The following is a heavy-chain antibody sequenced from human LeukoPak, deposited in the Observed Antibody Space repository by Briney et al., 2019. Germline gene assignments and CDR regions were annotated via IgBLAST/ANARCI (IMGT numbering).Heavy chain of an antibody. CDR2: IIPIFGTA. D-gene: IGHD3-22*01. V-gene: IGHV1-69*06. CDR1: GGAFSSYA. Sequence: ASGKVSCKASGGAFSSYASSWVRQAAGQGLEWMGGIIPIFGTANYAQKFQGRVTITADKSTSTAYMELSSLRSEDTAVYYCANHYYDSSGYGALDYWGQGTLVTVSS. J-gene: IGHJ4*02. CDR3: ANHYYDSSGYGALDY.